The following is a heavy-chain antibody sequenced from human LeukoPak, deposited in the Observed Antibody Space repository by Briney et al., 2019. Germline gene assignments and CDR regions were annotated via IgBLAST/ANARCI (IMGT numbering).Heavy chain of an antibody. D-gene: IGHD4-17*01. CDR1: VYTFTSYD. J-gene: IGHJ4*02. Sequence: ASVKVSCKASVYTFTSYDINWVRQATGQGLEWMGLMNPNSGNTVYAQRFQGRVTMTRSTSISTAYMELSNLRSDDTAVYFCARGFSATTTRDYWGQGTLVTVS. V-gene: IGHV1-8*01. CDR2: MNPNSGNT. CDR3: ARGFSATTTRDY.